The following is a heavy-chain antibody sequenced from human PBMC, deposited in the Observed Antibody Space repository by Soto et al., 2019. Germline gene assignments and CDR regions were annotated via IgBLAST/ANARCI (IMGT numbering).Heavy chain of an antibody. V-gene: IGHV3-9*01. CDR2: ISWNSGSI. CDR3: TRRGFVFVSAARDYFYGMDV. Sequence: EVQLVESGGGLVQPGRSLRLSCAASGFTFDDYAMHWVRQAPGKGLEWVSGISWNSGSIGYADSVKGRFTISRDNARNSLYLQMNSLRDEDTAVYYCTRRGFVFVSAARDYFYGMDVW. J-gene: IGHJ6*01. CDR1: GFTFDDYA. D-gene: IGHD2-2*01.